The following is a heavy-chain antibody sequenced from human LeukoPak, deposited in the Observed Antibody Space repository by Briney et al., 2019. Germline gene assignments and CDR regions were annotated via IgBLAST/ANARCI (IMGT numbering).Heavy chain of an antibody. CDR2: IVVGSGGT. CDR1: GFTFTNSA. CDR3: ARSSDCYDSSGPDY. V-gene: IGHV1-58*02. D-gene: IGHD3-22*01. Sequence: SVKVSCKASGFTFTNSAMQWVRQARGQRLEWIGWIVVGSGGTNYAQKFQGRVTMTRDTSISTAYMELSRLRSDDTAVYYCARSSDCYDSSGPDYWGQGTLVTVSS. J-gene: IGHJ4*02.